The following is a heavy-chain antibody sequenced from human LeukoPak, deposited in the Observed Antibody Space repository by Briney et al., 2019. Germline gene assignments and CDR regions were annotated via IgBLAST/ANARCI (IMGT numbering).Heavy chain of an antibody. J-gene: IGHJ5*02. CDR1: GYTFTSYD. D-gene: IGHD2-2*01. V-gene: IGHV1-8*03. CDR2: MNPNSGNT. Sequence: ASVKVSCKASGYTFTSYDINWVRQATGQGLEWMGWMNPNSGNTGYAWKFQGRVTITRNTSISTAYMELSSLRSEDTAVYYYARVRVVVPAADPGAFDPWGQGTLVTVSS. CDR3: ARVRVVVPAADPGAFDP.